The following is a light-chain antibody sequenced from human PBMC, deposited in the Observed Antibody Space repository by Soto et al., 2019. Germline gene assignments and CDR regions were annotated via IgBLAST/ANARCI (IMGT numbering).Light chain of an antibody. CDR3: QQYGSSPRT. V-gene: IGKV3-20*01. Sequence: EFVLTQSPFTLSLSPGERATLSCRASQSVSSSYLAWYQQKPGQAPRLLIYGASSRATGIPDRFSGSGSGTDFTLTISRLEPEDFAVYYCQQYGSSPRTFGQRTKVDIK. CDR2: GAS. CDR1: QSVSSSY. J-gene: IGKJ1*01.